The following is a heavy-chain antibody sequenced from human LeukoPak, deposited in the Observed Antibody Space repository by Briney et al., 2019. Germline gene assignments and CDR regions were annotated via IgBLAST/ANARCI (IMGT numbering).Heavy chain of an antibody. V-gene: IGHV4-38-2*02. CDR2: IYHSGST. Sequence: PSETLSLTCTVSGYSISSGYYWGWIRQPPGKGLEWIGSIYHSGSTYYNPSLKSRVTISVDTSKNQFSLKLSSVTAADTAVYYCARHESPNTYSSGWSSAFDIWGQGTMVTVSS. D-gene: IGHD6-19*01. CDR1: GYSISSGYY. CDR3: ARHESPNTYSSGWSSAFDI. J-gene: IGHJ3*02.